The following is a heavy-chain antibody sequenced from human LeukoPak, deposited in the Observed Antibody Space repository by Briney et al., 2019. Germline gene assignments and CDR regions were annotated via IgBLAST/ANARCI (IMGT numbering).Heavy chain of an antibody. CDR1: GYTFTGYY. CDR3: ARILSGYDYFAMVYFDY. CDR2: INPNSGGT. D-gene: IGHD5-12*01. J-gene: IGHJ4*02. V-gene: IGHV1-2*02. Sequence: ASVRVSCKASGYTFTGYYVHWVRQAPGQGLEWMGWINPNSGGTNYAQNFQGRVTMTRDTSIRTAYMELSRLRFGDTAVYYCARILSGYDYFAMVYFDYWGQGTLVTVSS.